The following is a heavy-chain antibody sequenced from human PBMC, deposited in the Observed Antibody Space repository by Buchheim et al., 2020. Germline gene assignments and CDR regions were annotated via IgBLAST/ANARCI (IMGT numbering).Heavy chain of an antibody. D-gene: IGHD6-6*01. Sequence: QVQLQESGPGLVKPSETLSLTCTVSGGSISSYYWSWLRQPPGKGLEWIGYIYYSGSTNYNPSLKRRVTISVDTSKNQFSLKLSSVTAADTAVYYCARGVFGSSDWFDPWGQGTL. J-gene: IGHJ5*02. V-gene: IGHV4-59*01. CDR3: ARGVFGSSDWFDP. CDR1: GGSISSYY. CDR2: IYYSGST.